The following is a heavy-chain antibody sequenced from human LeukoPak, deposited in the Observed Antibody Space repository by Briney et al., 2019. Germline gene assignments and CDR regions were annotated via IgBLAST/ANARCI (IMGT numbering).Heavy chain of an antibody. J-gene: IGHJ4*02. D-gene: IGHD3-22*01. CDR1: GITLSNYG. CDR2: ISGSGGTT. Sequence: GGSLRLSCAVSGITLSNYGMSWVRQAPGKGLEWAAGISGSGGTTTYADSVKGRFTISRDNPRNILDLQMNSLRAEDTAVYFCAKRGVVIRVILVGFHKEAYYFDSWGQGALVSVSS. CDR3: AKRGVVIRVILVGFHKEAYYFDS. V-gene: IGHV3-23*01.